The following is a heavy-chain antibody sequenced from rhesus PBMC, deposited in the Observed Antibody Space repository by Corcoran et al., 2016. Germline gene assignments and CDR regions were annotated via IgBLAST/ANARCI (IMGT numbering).Heavy chain of an antibody. CDR2: LSYGGHT. V-gene: IGHV4-122*02. Sequence: QLQLQESGPGLVKPSETLSLTCAVSGYSISSGYGWSWVRQPPGKGLEWIGYLSYGGHTAYTPSLKSRVTISRDTSKNHFFLKLTSVTAADTAVYYCARDWGEYDYWGQGVSVTVSS. D-gene: IGHD2-15*01. CDR3: ARDWGEYDY. J-gene: IGHJ4*01. CDR1: GYSISSGYG.